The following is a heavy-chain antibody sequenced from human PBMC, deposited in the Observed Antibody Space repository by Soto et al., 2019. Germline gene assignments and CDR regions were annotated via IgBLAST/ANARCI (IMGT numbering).Heavy chain of an antibody. V-gene: IGHV1-69*01. D-gene: IGHD2-8*01. Sequence: QVQLVQSGAEVKKPGSSVKVSCKASGGSFSNYAISWVRQAPGQVLELMGGIIPIFETPEYAQKFQGRVTISADEATSRACMDLSSLRSDDTAVYYCERERAEGKWVYFDYCGQGTLVTVSS. CDR3: ERERAEGKWVYFDY. J-gene: IGHJ4*02. CDR1: GGSFSNYA. CDR2: IIPIFETP.